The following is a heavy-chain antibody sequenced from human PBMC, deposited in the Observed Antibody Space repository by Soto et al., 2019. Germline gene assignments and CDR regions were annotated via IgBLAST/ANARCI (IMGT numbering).Heavy chain of an antibody. V-gene: IGHV3-23*01. CDR2: ISGRGGST. Sequence: EVQLLESGGGLVQPGGSLRLSCAASGFTCSSYAMSWVRQAPGKGLEWVSAISGRGGSTYYADSVKGRFTISRDNSKNTLYLQMNSLRAEDTAVYYFAKDLSIAAALGIFDYWGQGTLVTVSS. CDR1: GFTCSSYA. CDR3: AKDLSIAAALGIFDY. J-gene: IGHJ4*02. D-gene: IGHD6-13*01.